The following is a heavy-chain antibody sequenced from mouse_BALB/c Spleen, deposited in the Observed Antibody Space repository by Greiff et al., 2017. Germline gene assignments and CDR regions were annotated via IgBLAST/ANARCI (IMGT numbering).Heavy chain of an antibody. CDR1: GFTFSSYT. Sequence: EVKLMESGGGLVKPGGSLKLSCAASGFTFSSYTMSWVRQTPEKRLEWVATISSGGSYTYYPDSVKGRFTISRDNAKNTLYLQMSSLKSEDTAMYYCTRGLRLHYAMDYWGQGTSVTVSS. J-gene: IGHJ4*01. CDR3: TRGLRLHYAMDY. CDR2: ISSGGSYT. D-gene: IGHD1-2*01. V-gene: IGHV5-6-4*01.